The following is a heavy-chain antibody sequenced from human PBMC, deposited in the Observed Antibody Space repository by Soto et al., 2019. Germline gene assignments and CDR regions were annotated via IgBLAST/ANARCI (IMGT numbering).Heavy chain of an antibody. V-gene: IGHV1-69*12. CDR1: GGTFTNYA. J-gene: IGHJ4*02. CDR2: IIPVFGTA. CDR3: ARGSSGWYYFDY. Sequence: QVQLVQSGAEVKKPGSSVKVFCKASGGTFTNYAVSWVRQAPGQGLEWMGGIIPVFGTATYAQKLQGRVTITADESTSTTYMDLTSLRSDDTAVYYCARGSSGWYYFDYWGQGTLITVSS. D-gene: IGHD6-19*01.